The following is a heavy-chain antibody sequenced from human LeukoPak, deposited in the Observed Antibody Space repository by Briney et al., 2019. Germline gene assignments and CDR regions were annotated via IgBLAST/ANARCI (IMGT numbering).Heavy chain of an antibody. J-gene: IGHJ5*02. CDR3: ARGQKYSSSWYRSSPYNWFDP. V-gene: IGHV4-34*01. CDR1: GGSFSGYY. CDR2: INHSGST. D-gene: IGHD6-13*01. Sequence: SETLSLTCAVYGGSFSGYYWSWIRQPPGKGLEWIGEINHSGSTNYNPSLKSRVTISVDTSKNQFSLKLSSVTAADTAVYYCARGQKYSSSWYRSSPYNWFDPWGQGTLVTVSS.